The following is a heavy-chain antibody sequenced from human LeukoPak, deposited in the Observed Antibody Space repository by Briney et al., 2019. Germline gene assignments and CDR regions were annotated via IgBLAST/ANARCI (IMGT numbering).Heavy chain of an antibody. V-gene: IGHV5-51*01. D-gene: IGHD6-19*01. CDR2: IYPGDSSP. J-gene: IGHJ3*02. Sequence: GESLQISCKGSGYSFTSYWIGWVRQMPGKGLEWMGIIYPGDSSPRYSPSFQGQVTISADESISTAYLQWSSLKASDTAMYYCARAYSSSGWYRLAFDIWGQGTMVTVSS. CDR3: ARAYSSSGWYRLAFDI. CDR1: GYSFTSYW.